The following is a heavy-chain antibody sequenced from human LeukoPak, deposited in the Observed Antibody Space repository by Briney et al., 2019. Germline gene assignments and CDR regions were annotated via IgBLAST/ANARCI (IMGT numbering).Heavy chain of an antibody. Sequence: GESLKISCNVSGYSLPTYWIAWVRQMPGKGLEWMGVIYLDDSDTKYGPSFQGLVTISVDKSISAAHLQWRSLKASDTATYYCATSRFGAAPSDYWGQGTLVTVSS. CDR2: IYLDDSDT. J-gene: IGHJ4*02. D-gene: IGHD3-3*01. CDR1: GYSLPTYW. V-gene: IGHV5-51*01. CDR3: ATSRFGAAPSDY.